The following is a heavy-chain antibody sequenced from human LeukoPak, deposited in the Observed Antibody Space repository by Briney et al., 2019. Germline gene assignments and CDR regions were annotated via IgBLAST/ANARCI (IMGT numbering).Heavy chain of an antibody. J-gene: IGHJ4*02. CDR2: ISGGGITT. CDR3: TTVTLRTVGL. CDR1: GFIFNTYD. Sequence: QPGVPLRLLCAASGFIFNTYDKLWVRQSPGKGRQWVSTISGGGITTNYADSVKGRFTISRDDSKNTLFLQVNSLKIEDTAVYYCTTVTLRTVGLWGQGTLVTVYS. V-gene: IGHV3-23*01. D-gene: IGHD3/OR15-3a*01.